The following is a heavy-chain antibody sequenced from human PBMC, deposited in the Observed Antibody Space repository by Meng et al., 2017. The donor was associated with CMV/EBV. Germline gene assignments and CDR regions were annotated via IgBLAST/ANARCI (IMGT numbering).Heavy chain of an antibody. CDR1: GFTVSTNY. Sequence: LRLSCAASGFTVSTNYMNWVRQATGKGLEWVSVIYSDRTTHYADSVRGRFTISRDNSKNTLYLQMSSLRAEDTAVYYCARGEIVDIWGQGTMVTVSS. D-gene: IGHD1-26*01. CDR3: ARGEIVDI. J-gene: IGHJ3*02. CDR2: IYSDRTT. V-gene: IGHV3-53*01.